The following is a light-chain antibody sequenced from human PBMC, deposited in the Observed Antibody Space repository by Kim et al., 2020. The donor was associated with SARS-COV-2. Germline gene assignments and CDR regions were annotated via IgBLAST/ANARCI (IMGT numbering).Light chain of an antibody. CDR3: QQYNTYTWT. J-gene: IGKJ1*01. V-gene: IGKV1-16*01. CDR2: AAS. Sequence: DIELTQSPSSLSASVGDSVTITCRASQGVANSLAWFQQKPGKAPKSLIYAASTLQSGVPSRLSGTGSRTYFTLTISSLQPEDSATYYCQQYNTYTWTFGQGTKVDIK. CDR1: QGVANS.